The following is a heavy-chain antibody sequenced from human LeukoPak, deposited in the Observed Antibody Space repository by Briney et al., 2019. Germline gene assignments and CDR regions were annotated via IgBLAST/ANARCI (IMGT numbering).Heavy chain of an antibody. J-gene: IGHJ4*02. CDR3: ARGPGIADPLAY. CDR1: GGSISSYY. V-gene: IGHV4-59*01. D-gene: IGHD6-13*01. CDR2: IYYSGST. Sequence: KASETLSLTCTVSGGSISSYYWSWIRQPPGKGLEWIGNIYYSGSTNYNPSLKSRVTISVDTSKNQFSLKLSSVTAADTAVYYCARGPGIADPLAYWGQGTLVTVSS.